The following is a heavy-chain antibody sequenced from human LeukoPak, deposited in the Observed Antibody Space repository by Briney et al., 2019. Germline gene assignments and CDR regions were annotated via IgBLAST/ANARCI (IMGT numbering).Heavy chain of an antibody. J-gene: IGHJ4*02. CDR3: ARTLYYYDSSGYPLDY. D-gene: IGHD3-22*01. V-gene: IGHV2-70*11. CDR1: GGSFSGYY. Sequence: TLSLTCAVYGGSFSGYYWSWIRQPPGKALEWLARIDWDDDKYYSTSLKTKLTISKDTSKNQVVLTMTNMDPVDTATYYCARTLYYYDSSGYPLDYWGQGTLVTVSS. CDR2: IDWDDDK.